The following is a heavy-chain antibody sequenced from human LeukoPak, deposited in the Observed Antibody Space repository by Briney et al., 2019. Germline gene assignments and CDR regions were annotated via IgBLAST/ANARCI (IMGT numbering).Heavy chain of an antibody. CDR2: ISSSGSTI. J-gene: IGHJ4*02. V-gene: IGHV3-11*04. CDR1: GFTFSDYY. Sequence: GGSLRLSCAASGFTFSDYYMSWTRQAPGKGLEWVSYISSSGSTIYYADSVKGRFTISKDNAKNSLYLQMNSLRAEDTAVYYCATDIAGYDFWSGYYFDYWGQGTLVTVSS. CDR3: ATDIAGYDFWSGYYFDY. D-gene: IGHD3-3*01.